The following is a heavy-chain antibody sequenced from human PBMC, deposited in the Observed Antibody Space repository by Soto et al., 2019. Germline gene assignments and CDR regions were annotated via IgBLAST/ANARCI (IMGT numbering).Heavy chain of an antibody. CDR2: IYPGDSDT. CDR1: GYSFTIYW. CDR3: ARVYGDYVDYYYGMDV. J-gene: IGHJ6*02. Sequence: HGESLKISCKGSGYSFTIYWIGWVRQMPGKGLEWMGIIYPGDSDTRYSPSFQGQVTISADKSISTAYLQWSSLKASDTAMYYCARVYGDYVDYYYGMDVWGQGTTVTVSS. D-gene: IGHD4-17*01. V-gene: IGHV5-51*01.